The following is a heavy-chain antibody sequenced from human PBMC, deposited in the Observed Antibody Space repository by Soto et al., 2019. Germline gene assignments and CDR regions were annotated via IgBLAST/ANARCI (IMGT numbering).Heavy chain of an antibody. CDR1: GFTFSDYA. V-gene: IGHV3-23*01. J-gene: IGHJ6*02. CDR3: AKGGVTRSYYYAMDV. Sequence: EVQLLESEGGLVQPGRSLRLSCAASGFTFSDYAMSWVRQAPGKGLEWVSALSGSGSSTYYADSVKGRFTISRDNLKNTLYLQMNNLTAEDTAVYYCAKGGVTRSYYYAMDVWGQGTTVTVCS. CDR2: LSGSGSST.